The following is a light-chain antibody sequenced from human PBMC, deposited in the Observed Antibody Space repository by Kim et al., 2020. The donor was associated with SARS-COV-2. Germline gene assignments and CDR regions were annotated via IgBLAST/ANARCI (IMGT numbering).Light chain of an antibody. CDR2: GAS. V-gene: IGKV1-17*01. J-gene: IGKJ1*01. CDR1: QDIRND. CDR3: QQYGSSSWT. Sequence: DIQMTQSPSSLSASVGDRVTITCRASQDIRNDLGWYQQNPGRAPKRLIYGASSLQSGVPSRFSGSGSGTDFTLTISRLEPEDFAVYYCQQYGSSSWTFGQGTKVDIK.